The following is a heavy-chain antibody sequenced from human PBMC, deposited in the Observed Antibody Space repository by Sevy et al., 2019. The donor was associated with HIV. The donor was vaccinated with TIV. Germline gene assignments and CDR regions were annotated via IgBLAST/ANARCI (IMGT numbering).Heavy chain of an antibody. D-gene: IGHD6-13*01. J-gene: IGHJ4*02. V-gene: IGHV3-49*04. Sequence: GGSLILSCTASGFTFGDYCMSWVRQAPGNGLEWVAFLKSDVYGGTVDHAASVRGRFVISRDDSKTIAYLQMNDLKTEDTGVYYCTRWKAAQSIFDYWGQGAVVTVSS. CDR2: LKSDVYGGTV. CDR3: TRWKAAQSIFDY. CDR1: GFTFGDYC.